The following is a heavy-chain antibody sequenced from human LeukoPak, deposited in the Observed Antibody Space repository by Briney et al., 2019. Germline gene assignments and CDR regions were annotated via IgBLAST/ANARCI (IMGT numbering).Heavy chain of an antibody. V-gene: IGHV4-39*07. J-gene: IGHJ5*02. CDR2: ISYSGNT. CDR1: GGSVSSRSHY. D-gene: IGHD4-17*01. Sequence: SETLSLTCTVSGGSVSSRSHYWGWIRQPPGKGLEWIGYISYSGNTYSNPSLKSRVTISVDTSKNQFSLKLSSVTAADTAVYYCAIHPTSMTRVTKGWFDPWGQGTLVTVSS. CDR3: AIHPTSMTRVTKGWFDP.